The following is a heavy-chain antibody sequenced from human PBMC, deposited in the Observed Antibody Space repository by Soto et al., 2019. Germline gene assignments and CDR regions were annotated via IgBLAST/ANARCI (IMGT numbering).Heavy chain of an antibody. D-gene: IGHD2-15*01. Sequence: QVQLQESGPGLVKPSQTLSLTCTVSGGSISSGDYYWSWIRQPPGKGLEWIGYIYYSGSTYYNPSLRGRVTISVAPANNQCSLKLSSVTAEDTAVYYCARGQGDISNWFDPWGQGTLVAVSS. CDR3: ARGQGDISNWFDP. CDR1: GGSISSGDYY. J-gene: IGHJ5*02. CDR2: IYYSGST. V-gene: IGHV4-30-4*01.